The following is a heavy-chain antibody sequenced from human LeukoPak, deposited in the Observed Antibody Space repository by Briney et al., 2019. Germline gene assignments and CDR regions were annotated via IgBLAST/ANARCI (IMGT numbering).Heavy chain of an antibody. J-gene: IGHJ4*02. CDR1: GFTFSSYS. CDR3: AKGFFSSGWDY. Sequence: GGSLRLSCAASGFTFSSYSMNWVRQAPGKGLEWVSYISSSSSTIYYADSVKGRFTISRDNAKNSLYLQMNSLRAEDTAVYYWAKGFFSSGWDYWGQGTLVTVSS. CDR2: ISSSSSTI. D-gene: IGHD6-19*01. V-gene: IGHV3-48*01.